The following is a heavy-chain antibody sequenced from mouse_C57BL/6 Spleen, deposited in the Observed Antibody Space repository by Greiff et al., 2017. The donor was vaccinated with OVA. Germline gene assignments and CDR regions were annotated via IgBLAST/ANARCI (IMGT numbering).Heavy chain of an antibody. V-gene: IGHV1-50*01. J-gene: IGHJ3*01. CDR1: GYTFTSYW. CDR2: IDPSDSYT. CDR3: ASSYDYDPAWFAY. Sequence: VQLQQSGAELVKPGASVKLSCKASGYTFTSYWMQWVKQRPGQGLEWIGEIDPSDSYTNYNQKFKGKATLTVDTSSSTAYMQLSSLTSEDSAVYYCASSYDYDPAWFAYWGQGTLVTVSA. D-gene: IGHD2-4*01.